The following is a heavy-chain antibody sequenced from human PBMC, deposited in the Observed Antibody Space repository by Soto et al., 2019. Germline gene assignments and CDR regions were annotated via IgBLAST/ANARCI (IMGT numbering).Heavy chain of an antibody. CDR2: ISPYNGDT. CDR1: GYTFTTYG. J-gene: IGHJ4*02. D-gene: IGHD2-15*01. CDR3: ARTPRAQMIVLEAATRFDY. Sequence: QVQLVQSGAEVKRPGASLKVSCKASGYTFTTYGFNWVRQAPGQGLEWMGWISPYNGDTNYAQNFQGRVTLTTDTSASKAYMELRSLTSDATAVYYCARTPRAQMIVLEAATRFDYWGQGTLVSVAS. V-gene: IGHV1-18*04.